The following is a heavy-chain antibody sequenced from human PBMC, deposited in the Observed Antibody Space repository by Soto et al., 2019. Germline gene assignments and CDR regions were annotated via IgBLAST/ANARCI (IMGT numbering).Heavy chain of an antibody. CDR2: IGPESGAT. CDR1: GYTFTGHY. V-gene: IGHV1-2*02. D-gene: IGHD1-26*01. Sequence: ASVKVSCKASGYTFTGHYIHWVRQAPEQGPEWMGEIGPESGATRYAQRFQGRVTMTRDMSITTVYMELNNLSPDDTAVYYCGRGRSGQKVVFYWGQGTRVTVSS. J-gene: IGHJ4*02. CDR3: GRGRSGQKVVFY.